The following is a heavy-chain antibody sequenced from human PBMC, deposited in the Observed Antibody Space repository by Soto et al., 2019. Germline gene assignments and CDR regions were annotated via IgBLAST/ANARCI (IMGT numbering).Heavy chain of an antibody. CDR3: ASDKDRLQLGGNYYYILDV. D-gene: IGHD5-12*01. CDR2: IMPIFRTP. V-gene: IGHV1-69*12. J-gene: IGHJ6*02. CDR1: GGTFSNSA. Sequence: QVQLEQSGADVKKPGSSVKVSCKASGGTFSNSAISWVRQAPGQGLEWMGGIMPIFRTPDYAQKFQGRVTITADESTSTAYMELRGLRSDDTAVYYCASDKDRLQLGGNYYYILDVWGQGTTVTVSS.